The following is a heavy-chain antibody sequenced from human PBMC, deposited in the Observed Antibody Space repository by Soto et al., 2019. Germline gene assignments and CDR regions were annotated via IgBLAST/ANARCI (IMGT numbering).Heavy chain of an antibody. V-gene: IGHV3-33*01. CDR2: IWYDGSNK. Sequence: TGGSLRLSCAASGFTFSSYGMHWVRQAPGKGLEWVAVIWYDGSNKYYADSVKGRFTISRDNSKNTLYLQMNSLRAEDTAVYYCARDPDGDYVSSGLYYFDYWGQGTLVTVSS. CDR1: GFTFSSYG. D-gene: IGHD4-17*01. J-gene: IGHJ4*02. CDR3: ARDPDGDYVSSGLYYFDY.